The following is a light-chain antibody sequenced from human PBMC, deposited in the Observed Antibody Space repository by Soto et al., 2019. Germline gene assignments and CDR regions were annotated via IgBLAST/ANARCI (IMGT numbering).Light chain of an antibody. CDR2: AAS. CDR1: QSVGSNF. J-gene: IGKJ1*01. CDR3: QQYGSPPWA. Sequence: IVLTQSPGTLSLSPGERATLSCRASQSVGSNFLAWYQQKRGQAPRILIYAASNRARGIPDRVSGSGSGSDFTLAISRLEPEDFAVYYCQQYGSPPWAFGQGTRVEI. V-gene: IGKV3-20*01.